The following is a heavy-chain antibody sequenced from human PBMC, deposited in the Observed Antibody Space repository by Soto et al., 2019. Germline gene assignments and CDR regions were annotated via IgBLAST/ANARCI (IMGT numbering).Heavy chain of an antibody. Sequence: QEQLAESGGGVVQPGTSLRLSCTASGFTFSSFGMNWVRQAPGKGLEWVALIWYDGSKEYYADSVKGRFTISRDDSKNTLYLQMGSQRAEDTAVYYCTREGTFGSGSNEAWFDPWGQGTLVTVSS. CDR2: IWYDGSKE. CDR3: TREGTFGSGSNEAWFDP. J-gene: IGHJ5*02. CDR1: GFTFSSFG. V-gene: IGHV3-33*08. D-gene: IGHD6-25*01.